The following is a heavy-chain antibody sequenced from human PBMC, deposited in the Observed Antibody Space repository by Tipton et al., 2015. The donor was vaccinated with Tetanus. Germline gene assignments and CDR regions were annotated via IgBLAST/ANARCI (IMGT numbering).Heavy chain of an antibody. V-gene: IGHV4-39*01. CDR2: IYYTGST. Sequence: TLSLTCTVYGGSISSSTYYWGWLRQPPGKGLEWIATIYYTGSTYYNPSLKSRVTISADTSKNQYSLELSSVTAADTAVYYCARQGRAESDTTQHFDSWGQGTLVTVSS. D-gene: IGHD3-10*01. CDR1: GGSISSSTYY. CDR3: ARQGRAESDTTQHFDS. J-gene: IGHJ4*02.